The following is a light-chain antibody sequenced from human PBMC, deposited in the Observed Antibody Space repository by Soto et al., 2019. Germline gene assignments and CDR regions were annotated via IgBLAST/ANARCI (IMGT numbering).Light chain of an antibody. J-gene: IGKJ2*01. Sequence: EIVLTQSPGTLSLSPGERATLSCRASQSVGGKYLAWYQQKPGQAPRLLVYAASTRATGIPDRFSGSGSGTDFSLTISRLGPEDFAVYYCQQYGSSLRTFGQGTKLEIK. V-gene: IGKV3-20*01. CDR1: QSVGGKY. CDR2: AAS. CDR3: QQYGSSLRT.